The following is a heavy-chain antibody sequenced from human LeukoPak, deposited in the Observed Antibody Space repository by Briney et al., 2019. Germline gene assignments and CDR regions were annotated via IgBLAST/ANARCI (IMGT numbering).Heavy chain of an antibody. Sequence: GRSLRLSCAASGFTFSSYGMHWVRQAPGKGLEWVAVIPYDGSNKYYADSVKGRFTISRDNSKNTLHLQMNSLRAEDTAVYYCNTYHFDYWGQGTLVTVSS. J-gene: IGHJ4*02. CDR1: GFTFSSYG. D-gene: IGHD2-2*01. CDR3: NTYHFDY. V-gene: IGHV3-30*03. CDR2: IPYDGSNK.